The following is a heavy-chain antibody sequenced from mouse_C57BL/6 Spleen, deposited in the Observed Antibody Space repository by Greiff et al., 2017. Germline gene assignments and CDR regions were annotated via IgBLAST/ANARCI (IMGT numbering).Heavy chain of an antibody. CDR3: AKHGKVGSMDY. D-gene: IGHD1-1*02. CDR2: IWGGGST. V-gene: IGHV2-9*01. Sequence: LVESGPGLVAPAQRLSITSTGSGFSVTSYGVDWVCQPPGKGLEWLGVIWGGGSTNYNSALRSRLSNSKDNSKSPVFLKMNRLQTDDTAMYYGAKHGKVGSMDYWGQGTSVTVSS. CDR1: GFSVTSYG. J-gene: IGHJ4*01.